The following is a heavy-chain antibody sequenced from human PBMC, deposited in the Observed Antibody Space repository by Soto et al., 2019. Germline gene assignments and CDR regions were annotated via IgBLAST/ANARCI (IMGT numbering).Heavy chain of an antibody. V-gene: IGHV1-69*01. CDR1: NLV. D-gene: IGHD5-12*01. J-gene: IGHJ4*02. CDR3: AREGSGYNF. CDR2: IVPVFGRP. Sequence: NLVTSGVRQAPGQGLEWMGGIVPVFGRPNYAQRFRGRLTITADESTSTGYMELISLRSDDTAVYYCAREGSGYNFWGQGTQVTVFS.